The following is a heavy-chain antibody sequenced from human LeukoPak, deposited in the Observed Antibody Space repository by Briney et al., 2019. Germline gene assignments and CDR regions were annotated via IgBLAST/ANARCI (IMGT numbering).Heavy chain of an antibody. CDR2: INEDGSTT. J-gene: IGHJ4*02. Sequence: PGGSLRLSCAASGFPLRSYWMHWVRQSPGKGLVWVSRINEDGSTTDYADSVKGRFTISRDNAKNTLYLQMNSLRADDTAVYYCAKDLRGRHDYWGQGTLVTVSS. V-gene: IGHV3-74*01. CDR3: AKDLRGRHDY. D-gene: IGHD1-26*01. CDR1: GFPLRSYW.